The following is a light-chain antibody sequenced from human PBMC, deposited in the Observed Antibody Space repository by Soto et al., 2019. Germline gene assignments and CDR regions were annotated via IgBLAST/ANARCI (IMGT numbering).Light chain of an antibody. CDR1: QSISSW. CDR2: RAS. J-gene: IGKJ1*01. Sequence: DIQMTQSPSTLSVSVGDRVIITCRASQSISSWLAWYQQKPGKAPNLLIYRASTLKSGIPSRFSGSGSGTEFTLTISSLQPDDFATYYCQQYDRASWTFGQGTKVEIK. CDR3: QQYDRASWT. V-gene: IGKV1-5*03.